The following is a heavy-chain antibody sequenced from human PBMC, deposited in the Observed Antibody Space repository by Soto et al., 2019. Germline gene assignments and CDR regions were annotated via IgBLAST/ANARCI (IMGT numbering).Heavy chain of an antibody. V-gene: IGHV4-59*01. CDR3: AREGRMGTFDY. D-gene: IGHD1-1*01. Sequence: PSETLSLTCTVSGASITTYYWSWIRQPPGKGLEWIGYISYSGSTDYNPSLKSRVTILEDTSKNQFSLKLNSVTAADTAVYYCAREGRMGTFDYWGQGALVTGSS. CDR2: ISYSGST. J-gene: IGHJ4*02. CDR1: GASITTYY.